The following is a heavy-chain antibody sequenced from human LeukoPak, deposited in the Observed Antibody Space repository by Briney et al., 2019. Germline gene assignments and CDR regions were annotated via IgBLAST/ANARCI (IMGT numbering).Heavy chain of an antibody. CDR3: ARQLYDSSGYPFDY. J-gene: IGHJ4*02. D-gene: IGHD3-22*01. CDR1: GASITTYY. Sequence: SETLSLTCTVSGASITTYYWSWIRQPPRKGLEWIGYIYHSGSTKYNPSLKSRVTISVDTSKNQFSLRLSSVTAADTAVYYCARQLYDSSGYPFDYWGQGTLVTVSS. V-gene: IGHV4-59*08. CDR2: IYHSGST.